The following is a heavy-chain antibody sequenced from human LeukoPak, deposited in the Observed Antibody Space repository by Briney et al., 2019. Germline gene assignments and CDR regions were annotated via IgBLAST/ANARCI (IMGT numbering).Heavy chain of an antibody. D-gene: IGHD3-16*01. Sequence: ASVKVSCKASGYTFTNNDINWVRQAPGQGLEWMGWMNPNSGNTGYVQKFPGRVTITRDTSISTAYLELSSLRSEDTAVYYCARDNDSRDPPHFDYWGQGTLVTVSS. CDR3: ARDNDSRDPPHFDY. CDR1: GYTFTNND. V-gene: IGHV1-8*03. CDR2: MNPNSGNT. J-gene: IGHJ4*02.